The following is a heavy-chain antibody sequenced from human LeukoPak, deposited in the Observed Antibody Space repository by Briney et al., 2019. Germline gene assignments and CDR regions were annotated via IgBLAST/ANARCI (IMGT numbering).Heavy chain of an antibody. D-gene: IGHD3-22*01. CDR2: FYTSGST. CDR3: ARDPAYYYGSSGYYYQDY. CDR1: GGSISSYY. Sequence: PSETLSLTCTVSGGSISSYYWSWIRQPAGKGLEWIGRFYTSGSTNYNPSLKSRVTMSVDTSKNQFSLRLSSVTASDTAVYYCARDPAYYYGSSGYYYQDYWGQGTLVTVSS. V-gene: IGHV4-4*07. J-gene: IGHJ4*02.